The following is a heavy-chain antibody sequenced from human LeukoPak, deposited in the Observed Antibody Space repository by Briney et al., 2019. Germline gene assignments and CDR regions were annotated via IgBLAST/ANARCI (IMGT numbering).Heavy chain of an antibody. CDR2: RSYDGSNK. D-gene: IGHD3-16*01. CDR1: GFTFSSYG. CDR3: AMVVGGSYYYYYGMDV. J-gene: IGHJ6*02. Sequence: GGSLRLSCAASGFTFSSYGMHWVRQAPGKGLEWVAVRSYDGSNKYYADSVKGRFTISRDNSKNTLYLQMNSLKAEDTAVYYCAMVVGGSYYYYYGMDVWGQGTTVTVSS. V-gene: IGHV3-30*03.